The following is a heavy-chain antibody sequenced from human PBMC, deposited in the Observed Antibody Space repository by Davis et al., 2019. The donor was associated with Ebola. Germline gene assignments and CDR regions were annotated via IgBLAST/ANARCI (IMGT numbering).Heavy chain of an antibody. J-gene: IGHJ5*02. Sequence: SETLSLTCTVSGYSISSGYYWGWIRQPPGKGLEWIGSIYHSGSTYYNPSLKSRVTISVDTSKNQFSLKLSSVTATDTAVYCCARSSAYSSSWTTSLGFDPWGQGTLVTVSS. CDR1: GYSISSGYY. V-gene: IGHV4-38-2*02. CDR3: ARSSAYSSSWTTSLGFDP. D-gene: IGHD6-13*01. CDR2: IYHSGST.